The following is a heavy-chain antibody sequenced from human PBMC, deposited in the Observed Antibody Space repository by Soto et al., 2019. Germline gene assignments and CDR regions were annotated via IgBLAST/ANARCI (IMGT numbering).Heavy chain of an antibody. J-gene: IGHJ3*02. V-gene: IGHV4-30-4*02. CDR2: IYYSGST. CDR1: GCSFSNGNYY. Sequence: SETLSLTYIISGCSFSNGNYYWSWIRQPPGKGLEWIGYIYYSGSTYYNPSLKSRLTISVDTSKNQFSLKLSSVTAADTAVYYCARVRHINAFDIWGQGTMVT. CDR3: ARVRHINAFDI. D-gene: IGHD1-20*01.